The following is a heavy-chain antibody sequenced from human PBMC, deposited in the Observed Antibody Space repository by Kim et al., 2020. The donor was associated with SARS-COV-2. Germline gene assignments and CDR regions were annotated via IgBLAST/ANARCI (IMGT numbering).Heavy chain of an antibody. Sequence: GGSLRLSCAASGFTFRSYWMHWVRQAPGKGPVWVSRINSDGTSTAYADSVKGRFTISRDNSKNTLYLQMNSLRAEDTAVYYCARGWELLFFDHWGRGTLITVS. V-gene: IGHV3-74*01. J-gene: IGHJ4*02. CDR1: GFTFRSYW. CDR3: ARGWELLFFDH. D-gene: IGHD3-10*01. CDR2: INSDGTST.